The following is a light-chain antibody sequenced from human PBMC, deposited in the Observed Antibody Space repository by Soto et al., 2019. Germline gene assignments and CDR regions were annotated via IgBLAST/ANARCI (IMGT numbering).Light chain of an antibody. CDR3: QQYNSYST. J-gene: IGKJ1*01. Sequence: DIQMTQSPSTLSASVGDTVTITCRASESISIWLAWYQQKPGKAPNLLINKASSLQSEVPSRFSGSGSGTEFTLTITSLQPDDFATYYCQQYNSYSTFGQGTKVDIK. CDR1: ESISIW. V-gene: IGKV1-5*03. CDR2: KAS.